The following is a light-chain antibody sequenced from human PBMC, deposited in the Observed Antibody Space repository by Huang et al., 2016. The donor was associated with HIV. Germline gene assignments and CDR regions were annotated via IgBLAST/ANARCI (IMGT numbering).Light chain of an antibody. Sequence: EIVLTQSPATLSLSPGERATLSCRASQSVSSYLAWYQQKPGQAPRLLIYGASNRATGIPARCRGSGSGTDFTLTISSLEPEDFAVYYCQQRSNWPILTFGPGTKVDIK. J-gene: IGKJ3*01. CDR3: QQRSNWPILT. CDR2: GAS. V-gene: IGKV3-11*01. CDR1: QSVSSY.